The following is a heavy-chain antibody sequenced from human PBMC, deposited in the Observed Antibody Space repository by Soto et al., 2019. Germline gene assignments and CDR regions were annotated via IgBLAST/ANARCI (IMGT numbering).Heavy chain of an antibody. CDR1: GYTFTSYG. CDR3: AIHYDFWSGYPQYYYYYGMDV. Sequence: ASVKVSCKASGYTFTSYGISWVRQAPGQGLEWMGWISAYNGNTNYAQKLQGRVTMTTDTSTSTAYMELRSLRSDDTAVYYCAIHYDFWSGYPQYYYYYGMDVWGQGTTVTVSS. CDR2: ISAYNGNT. V-gene: IGHV1-18*01. D-gene: IGHD3-3*01. J-gene: IGHJ6*02.